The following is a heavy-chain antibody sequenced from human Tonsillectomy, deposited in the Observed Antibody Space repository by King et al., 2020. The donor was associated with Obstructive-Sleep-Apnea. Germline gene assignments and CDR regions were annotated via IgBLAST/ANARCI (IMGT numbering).Heavy chain of an antibody. D-gene: IGHD2-21*02. V-gene: IGHV3-33*01. Sequence: VQLVESGGGVVQPGRSLRLSCAASGFTFRSYGMHWVRQAPGKGLEWVAVIWYDGSNKYYADSVKGRFTISRDNSKNTLYLQMNSLRAEDTAVYYCAREGAYCGGDCYEGVDYWGQGTLVTVSS. J-gene: IGHJ4*02. CDR1: GFTFRSYG. CDR2: IWYDGSNK. CDR3: AREGAYCGGDCYEGVDY.